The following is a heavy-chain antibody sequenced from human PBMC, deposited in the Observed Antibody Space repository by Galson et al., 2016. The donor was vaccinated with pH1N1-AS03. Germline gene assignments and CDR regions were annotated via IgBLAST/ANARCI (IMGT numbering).Heavy chain of an antibody. CDR3: ARFSGSYQFDY. CDR2: MNPDSGNT. V-gene: IGHV1-8*03. J-gene: IGHJ4*02. D-gene: IGHD1-26*01. CDR1: GYTFTTYD. Sequence: SVKVSCKASGYTFTTYDINWVRQAPGQGLEWMGWMNPDSGNTGYAPSFQGRVTITRDTSISTAYMELSSLRSEDTAVYYCARFSGSYQFDYWGQGTLVTVSS.